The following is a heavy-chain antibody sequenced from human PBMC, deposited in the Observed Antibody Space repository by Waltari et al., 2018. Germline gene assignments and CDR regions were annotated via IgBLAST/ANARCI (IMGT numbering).Heavy chain of an antibody. Sequence: QVQLVQSGAEVKKPGASVKVSCKASGYTFTSYYMHWVRQAPGQGLEWMGIINPSGGSTSYAQKFQGRVTMTRDTSTSTVYMELSSLRSEDTAVYYCARDHMITFGGVIAHGDAFDSWGQGTMVTVSS. CDR1: GYTFTSYY. D-gene: IGHD3-16*02. CDR2: INPSGGST. J-gene: IGHJ3*02. V-gene: IGHV1-46*01. CDR3: ARDHMITFGGVIAHGDAFDS.